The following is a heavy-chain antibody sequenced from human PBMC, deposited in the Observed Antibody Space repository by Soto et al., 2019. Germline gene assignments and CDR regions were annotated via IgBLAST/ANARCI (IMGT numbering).Heavy chain of an antibody. D-gene: IGHD6-19*01. CDR3: ARCGWYQLSAFDI. Sequence: LRLSCAASGFTFSSYAMSWVRQAPGKGLEWVSAISGSGGSTYYADSVNGRFTISRDNSKNTLYLQMNSLRAEDTAVYYCARCGWYQLSAFDIWGQGTMVTVSS. V-gene: IGHV3-23*01. CDR2: ISGSGGST. CDR1: GFTFSSYA. J-gene: IGHJ3*02.